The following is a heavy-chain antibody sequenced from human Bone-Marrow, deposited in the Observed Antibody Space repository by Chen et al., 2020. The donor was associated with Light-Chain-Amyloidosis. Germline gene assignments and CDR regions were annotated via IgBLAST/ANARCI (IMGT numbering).Heavy chain of an antibody. Sequence: QVQMVQSGAEVRKPGASVKVSCKTSGFTFTTYRIHWVRQAPGQGLEWMGWINLNSGDTKYAEKFQGRVTLTRDTSTTTSYMELSGLRSDDTALYYCARDFWVAGFTTTNWFDPWGQGTLITVSS. CDR3: ARDFWVAGFTTTNWFDP. J-gene: IGHJ5*02. V-gene: IGHV1-2*02. D-gene: IGHD3-3*01. CDR2: INLNSGDT. CDR1: GFTFTTYR.